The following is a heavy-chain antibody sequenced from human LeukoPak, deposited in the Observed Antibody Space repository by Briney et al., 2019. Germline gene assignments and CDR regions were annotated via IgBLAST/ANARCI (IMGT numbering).Heavy chain of an antibody. CDR2: IYYSGST. J-gene: IGHJ4*02. V-gene: IGHV4-39*02. D-gene: IGHD3-22*01. Sequence: SETLSLTCTVSGGSISSSSYYWGWIRRPPGKGLEWIGSIYYSGSTYYDPSLKSRVTISVDTSKNHFSLKLRSVTAADTAVYYCATPLNYYDSSGYYPRYWGQGTLVTVSS. CDR3: ATPLNYYDSSGYYPRY. CDR1: GGSISSSSYY.